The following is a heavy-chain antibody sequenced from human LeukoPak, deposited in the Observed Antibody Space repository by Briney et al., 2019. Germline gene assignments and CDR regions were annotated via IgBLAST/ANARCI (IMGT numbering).Heavy chain of an antibody. Sequence: GASVTVSCKASGYPFTSYYVHWVRQAPGQGLEWMGPINPASGTTDNAPKFQGRVTMTRDMSTSTVYMQLRSLWSEDTAVYFCARGGAGTEDFWGQGTLVTVSS. D-gene: IGHD1-1*01. CDR2: INPASGTT. CDR3: ARGGAGTEDF. CDR1: GYPFTSYY. J-gene: IGHJ4*02. V-gene: IGHV1-46*01.